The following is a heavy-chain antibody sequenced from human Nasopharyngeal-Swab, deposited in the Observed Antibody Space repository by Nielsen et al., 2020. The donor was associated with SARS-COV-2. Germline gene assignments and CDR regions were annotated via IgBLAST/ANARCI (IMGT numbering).Heavy chain of an antibody. CDR3: ARGGCWYGFDY. D-gene: IGHD6-13*01. V-gene: IGHV3-7*01. CDR2: IKQGGSET. Sequence: GESLKISCAASGFTFSSYWMTWVRQAPGKGLEWVANIKQGGSETNYVDSVKGRFSISRDNKKNSLYMQMNSLRAEDTAVYYCARGGCWYGFDYWGQGTLVTVSS. J-gene: IGHJ4*02. CDR1: GFTFSSYW.